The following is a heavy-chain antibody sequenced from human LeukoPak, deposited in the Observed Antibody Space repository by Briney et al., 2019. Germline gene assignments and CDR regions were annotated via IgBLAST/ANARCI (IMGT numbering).Heavy chain of an antibody. CDR1: GYTFTSYG. J-gene: IGHJ4*02. V-gene: IGHV1-69*13. D-gene: IGHD2-2*01. CDR2: IIPIFGTA. CDR3: ARRYCSSTSCYYFDY. Sequence: SVKVSCKASGYTFTSYGISWVRQAPGQGLEWMGGIIPIFGTANYAQKFQGRVTITADESTSTAYMELSSLRSEDTAVYYCARRYCSSTSCYYFDYWGQGTLVTVSS.